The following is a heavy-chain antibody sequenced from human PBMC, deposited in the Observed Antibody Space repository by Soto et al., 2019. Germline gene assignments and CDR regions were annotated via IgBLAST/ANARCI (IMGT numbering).Heavy chain of an antibody. CDR3: ARWAGYPPYYYYGMDV. J-gene: IGHJ6*02. Sequence: PGGSLRLSCAASGFTFSSYEMNWARQAPGKGLEWVSYISSSGSTIYYADSVKGRFTISRDNAKNSLYLQMNSLRAEDTAVYYCARWAGYPPYYYYGMDVWGQGTTVTVSS. CDR2: ISSSGSTI. CDR1: GFTFSSYE. V-gene: IGHV3-48*03. D-gene: IGHD3-9*01.